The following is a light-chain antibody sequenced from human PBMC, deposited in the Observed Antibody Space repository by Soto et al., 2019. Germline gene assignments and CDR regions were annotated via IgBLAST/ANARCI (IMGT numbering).Light chain of an antibody. J-gene: IGKJ2*01. V-gene: IGKV1-39*01. CDR1: QSISSY. CDR3: QQSYSTPRYT. CDR2: AAS. Sequence: SPSSLSASVGGRVTITCRASQSISSYLNWYQQKPGKAPKLLIYAASNLQSEVPSRFSGSGSGTDFTLTISSLQPEDFATYYCQQSYSTPRYTFGQGTKVDIK.